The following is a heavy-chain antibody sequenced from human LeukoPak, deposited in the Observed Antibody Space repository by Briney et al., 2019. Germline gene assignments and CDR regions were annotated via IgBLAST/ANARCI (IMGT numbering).Heavy chain of an antibody. D-gene: IGHD3-3*01. CDR3: ARHVSIRFLEWLNPYYYYYMDV. CDR2: FYPGDSDT. V-gene: IGHV5-51*01. Sequence: GESLKISCKGSGYSFTSYWIGWVRQMPGKGLEWMGIFYPGDSDTRYSPSFQGQVTISADKSISTAYLQWSSLKASDTAMYYCARHVSIRFLEWLNPYYYYYMDVWGKGTTVTVSS. J-gene: IGHJ6*03. CDR1: GYSFTSYW.